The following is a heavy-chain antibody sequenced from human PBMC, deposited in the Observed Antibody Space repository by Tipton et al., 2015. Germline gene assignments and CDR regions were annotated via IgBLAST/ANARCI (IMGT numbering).Heavy chain of an antibody. V-gene: IGHV3-53*01. CDR1: GFTVRSNY. CDR2: IYSGGST. J-gene: IGHJ6*02. CDR3: ARRHTGLDV. Sequence: SLRLSCAASGFTVRSNYMTWVRQAPGKGLEWVSLIYSGGSTYYADSVKGRFTISRDNSKNTVYFQMNSLRAEDTGIYYCARRHTGLDVWGQGTTVTVS.